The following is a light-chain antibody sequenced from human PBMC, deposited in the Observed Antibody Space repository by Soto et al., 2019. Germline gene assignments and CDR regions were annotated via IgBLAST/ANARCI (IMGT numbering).Light chain of an antibody. CDR3: QQYGGSPLNI. J-gene: IGKJ2*01. Sequence: EIVLTQSPGTLSLSPGERATLSCRASQSVSNTYLAWYQQKPGQAPRLLIYGASSRATRIPDRFSGSGSGTDFTLTIRGLEPADFAVYYCQQYGGSPLNIFGQGTKLAIK. CDR1: QSVSNTY. CDR2: GAS. V-gene: IGKV3-20*01.